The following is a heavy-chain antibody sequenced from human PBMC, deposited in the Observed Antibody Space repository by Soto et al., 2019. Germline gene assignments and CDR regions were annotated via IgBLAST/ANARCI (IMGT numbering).Heavy chain of an antibody. CDR2: ISGSGGST. V-gene: IGHV3-23*01. D-gene: IGHD6-6*01. J-gene: IGHJ6*02. CDR3: AKDRIAARLYYYYGMDV. CDR1: GFTFSNYA. Sequence: GGSLRLSCAASGFTFSNYAMSWVRQAPGKGLEWVSAISGSGGSTYYADSVKGRFTISRDNSKNTLYLQMNSLRAEDTAVYYCAKDRIAARLYYYYGMDVWGQGTTVTVSS.